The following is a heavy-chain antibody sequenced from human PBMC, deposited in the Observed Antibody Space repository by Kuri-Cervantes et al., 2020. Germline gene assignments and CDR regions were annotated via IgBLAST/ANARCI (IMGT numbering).Heavy chain of an antibody. D-gene: IGHD2-8*01. V-gene: IGHV3-48*03. Sequence: GESLKISCAASGFTFSSYEMNWVRQAPGKGLEWVSYISSSGSTIYYADSVKGRFTISRDNSKNTLFLQMNSLRAEDTAVYYCARVLYLDVWGKGTTVTVSS. CDR1: GFTFSSYE. CDR2: ISSSGSTI. CDR3: ARVLYLDV. J-gene: IGHJ6*04.